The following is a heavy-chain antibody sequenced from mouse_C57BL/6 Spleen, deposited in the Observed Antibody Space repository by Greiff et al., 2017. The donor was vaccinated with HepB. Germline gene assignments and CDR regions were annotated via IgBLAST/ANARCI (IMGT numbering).Heavy chain of an antibody. J-gene: IGHJ2*01. Sequence: EVQVVESGGGLVKPGASLKLSCAASGFTFSDYGMHWVRQAPEKGLEWVAYISSGSSTNYYADTVKGRFTISRDNAKNTLFLQMTSLRSEDTAMYYCARPYYYGVFDYWGKGTTLTVSS. V-gene: IGHV5-17*01. D-gene: IGHD1-1*01. CDR2: ISSGSSTN. CDR3: ARPYYYGVFDY. CDR1: GFTFSDYG.